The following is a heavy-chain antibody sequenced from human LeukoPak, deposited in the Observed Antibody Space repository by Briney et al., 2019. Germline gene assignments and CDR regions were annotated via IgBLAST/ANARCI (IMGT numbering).Heavy chain of an antibody. J-gene: IGHJ5*02. CDR2: MIPNSGNT. D-gene: IGHD4-23*01. Sequence: GASVKVSCKASVYTFTTYDINWVRQATGQGLEWMGWMIPNSGNTGYAQKFQGRVTMTRNTSISTAYMELSSLRSEDTAVYYCARGPNKSDGGNSGSAWFDPWGQGTLVTASS. CDR3: ARGPNKSDGGNSGSAWFDP. V-gene: IGHV1-8*01. CDR1: VYTFTTYD.